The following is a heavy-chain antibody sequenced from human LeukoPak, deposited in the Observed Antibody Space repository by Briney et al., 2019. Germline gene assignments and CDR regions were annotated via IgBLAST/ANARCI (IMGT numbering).Heavy chain of an antibody. Sequence: SETLSLTCTVSGGSISSYYWSWIRQPAGNGLEWIGRIYTSGSTNYNPSLKSRVTMSVDTSKNQFSLKLSSVTAADTAVYYCARGLGYDSSGYYSSTLDYWGQGTLVTVSS. V-gene: IGHV4-4*07. CDR3: ARGLGYDSSGYYSSTLDY. D-gene: IGHD3-22*01. CDR1: GGSISSYY. J-gene: IGHJ4*02. CDR2: IYTSGST.